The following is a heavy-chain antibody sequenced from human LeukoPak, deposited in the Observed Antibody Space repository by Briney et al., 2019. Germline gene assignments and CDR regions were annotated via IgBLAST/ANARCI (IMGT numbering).Heavy chain of an antibody. J-gene: IGHJ6*02. CDR1: GFTFSSYS. Sequence: GGSLRLSCAASGFTFSSYSMNWVRQAPGKGLEWVSAISGSGGSTYYADSVKGRFTISRDNSKNTLYLQMNSLRAEDTAVYYCARVSATPYYYYGMDVWGQGTTVTVSS. CDR3: ARVSATPYYYYGMDV. V-gene: IGHV3-23*01. D-gene: IGHD5-24*01. CDR2: ISGSGGST.